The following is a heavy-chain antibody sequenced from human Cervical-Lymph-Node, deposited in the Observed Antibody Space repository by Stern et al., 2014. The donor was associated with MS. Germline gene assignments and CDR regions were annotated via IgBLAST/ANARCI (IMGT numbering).Heavy chain of an antibody. CDR1: GYTFTNYA. J-gene: IGHJ4*02. D-gene: IGHD3-10*01. CDR3: ATNYHY. Sequence: HVQLGQSGPEVKKPGASVKVSCKTSGYTFTNYAIHWVRQAPGQRLEWMGWINPGTGNTMYSQNYQGRVTFTRDTSTTTAYMDLSSLTSEDTSVYYCATNYHYWGQGTLVTVSS. V-gene: IGHV1-3*01. CDR2: INPGTGNT.